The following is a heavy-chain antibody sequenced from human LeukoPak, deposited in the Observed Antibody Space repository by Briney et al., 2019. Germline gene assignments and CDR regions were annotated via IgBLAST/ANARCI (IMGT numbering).Heavy chain of an antibody. V-gene: IGHV3-23*01. CDR2: ITSGVGIT. J-gene: IGHJ4*02. Sequence: GGSLRLSCTAPGFTFSSYAMSWVRQAPGKGLEWVSIITSGVGITYYADSVKGRFTVSRDNSKSTLYLQMNSLRAEDTAVYYCAKGDYYDLDYWGQGTLVTVSS. D-gene: IGHD3-22*01. CDR3: AKGDYYDLDY. CDR1: GFTFSSYA.